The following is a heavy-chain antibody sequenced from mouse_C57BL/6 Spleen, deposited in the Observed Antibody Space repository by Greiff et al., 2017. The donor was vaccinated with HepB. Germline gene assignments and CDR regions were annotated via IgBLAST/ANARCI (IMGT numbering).Heavy chain of an antibody. CDR3: ANWDSGY. D-gene: IGHD4-1*01. CDR2: ILPGSGST. Sequence: VQGVESGAELMKPGASVKLSCKATGYTFTGYWIEWVKQRPGHGLEWIGEILPGSGSTNYNDKFKGKATFTADTSSNTAYMQLSSLTTEDSAIYYCANWDSGYWGQGTTLTVSS. V-gene: IGHV1-9*01. J-gene: IGHJ2*01. CDR1: GYTFTGYW.